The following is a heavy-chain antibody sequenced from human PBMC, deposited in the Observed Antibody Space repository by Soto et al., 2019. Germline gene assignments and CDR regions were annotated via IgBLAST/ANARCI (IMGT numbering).Heavy chain of an antibody. CDR3: ARTIAAAGQIPGEYYYGMDV. D-gene: IGHD6-13*01. CDR2: IYYSGST. Sequence: SETLSLTCTVSGGSISSGGYYWSWIHQHPGKGLEWIGYIYYSGSTYYNPSLKSRVTISVDTSKNQFSLKLSSVTAADTAVYYCARTIAAAGQIPGEYYYGMDVWGQGTTVTVSS. V-gene: IGHV4-31*03. CDR1: GGSISSGGYY. J-gene: IGHJ6*02.